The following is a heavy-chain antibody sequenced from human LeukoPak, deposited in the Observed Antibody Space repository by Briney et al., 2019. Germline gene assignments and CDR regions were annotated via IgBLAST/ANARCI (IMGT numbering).Heavy chain of an antibody. CDR1: GGTFNSFG. J-gene: IGHJ6*02. CDR2: IIPIVGIT. V-gene: IGHV1-69*04. D-gene: IGHD3-10*01. CDR3: ARGLHFTMVRGGTTNYYYGMDV. Sequence: SVKVSCKASGGTFNSFGINWVRQAPEQGLEWLGRIIPIVGITNYAQKFQGRVMIIADNSTRTAYMELSSLTSEDTAVYYCARGLHFTMVRGGTTNYYYGMDVWGQGASVTVSS.